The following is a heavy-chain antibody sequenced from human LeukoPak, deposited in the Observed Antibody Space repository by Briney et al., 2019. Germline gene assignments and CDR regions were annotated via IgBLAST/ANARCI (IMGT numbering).Heavy chain of an antibody. CDR1: GFTFSDYY. CDR2: ISSSGSTI. V-gene: IGHV3-11*01. D-gene: IGHD2-2*01. Sequence: GGSLRLSCAASGFTFSDYYMSWIRQAPGKGLEWVSYISSSGSTIYYADSVKGRFTISRDNAKNSLYLQMNSLRAEDTAVYYCARDYRPIVVVPAAIPIYGMDVGGQGTTVTVSS. J-gene: IGHJ6*02. CDR3: ARDYRPIVVVPAAIPIYGMDV.